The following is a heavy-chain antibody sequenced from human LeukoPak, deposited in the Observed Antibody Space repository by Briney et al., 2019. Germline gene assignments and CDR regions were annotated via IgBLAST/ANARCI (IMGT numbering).Heavy chain of an antibody. CDR1: GFTFSSYS. D-gene: IGHD2-2*01. J-gene: IGHJ4*02. CDR3: ASRYCSSTSCSDY. CDR2: ISSSSSYI. V-gene: IGHV3-21*01. Sequence: GGSLRLSCAASGFTFSSYSVNWVRQAPGKGLEWVSSISSSSSYIYYADSVKGRFTISRDNAKNSLYLQMNSLRAEDTAVYYCASRYCSSTSCSDYWGQGTLVTVSS.